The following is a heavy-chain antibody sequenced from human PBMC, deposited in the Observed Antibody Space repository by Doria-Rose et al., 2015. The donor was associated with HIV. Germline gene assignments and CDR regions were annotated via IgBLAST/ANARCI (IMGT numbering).Heavy chain of an antibody. V-gene: IGHV4-31*03. CDR2: TYYTGTS. J-gene: IGHJ4*02. D-gene: IGHD3-3*01. Sequence: VQLLESGPGLVKPSETLSLTCSVSGASVSSRGYYWNWIRPVPGKGLESLGYTYYTGTSDYSPSLKSRLNMAVDTSKNQFSLKLSFVTVADTAVYYCARMGSYRELDYWGQGALVIVSA. CDR3: ARMGSYRELDY. CDR1: GASVSSRGYY.